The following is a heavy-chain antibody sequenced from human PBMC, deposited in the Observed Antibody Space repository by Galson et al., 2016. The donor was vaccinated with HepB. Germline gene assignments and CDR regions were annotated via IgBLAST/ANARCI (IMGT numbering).Heavy chain of an antibody. V-gene: IGHV3-23*01. J-gene: IGHJ4*02. CDR2: ISPGRPNT. CDR1: A. D-gene: IGHD5-24*01. Sequence: AMGWIRQVPGKGLEWVSTISPGRPNTHYADSVWSRFTISRDDAKDTVFLHMYSLRDEDTAVYYCAVWLQAHFDHWGQGTFVAVSS. CDR3: AVWLQAHFDH.